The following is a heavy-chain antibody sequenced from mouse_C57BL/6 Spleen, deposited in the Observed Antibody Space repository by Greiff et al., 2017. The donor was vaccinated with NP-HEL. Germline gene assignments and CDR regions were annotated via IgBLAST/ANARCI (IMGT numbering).Heavy chain of an antibody. V-gene: IGHV1-53*01. CDR2: INPSNGGT. CDR1: GYTFTSYW. D-gene: IGHD1-1*01. J-gene: IGHJ4*01. CDR3: ARGPFYYYVSSPYYAMDY. Sequence: QVQLQQPGTELVKPGASVKLSCKASGYTFTSYWMHWVKQRPGQGLEWIGDINPSNGGTNYNEKFKSKATLTVDKSSSTAYMQLSSLTSEDSAVYYCARGPFYYYVSSPYYAMDYWGQGTSVTVSS.